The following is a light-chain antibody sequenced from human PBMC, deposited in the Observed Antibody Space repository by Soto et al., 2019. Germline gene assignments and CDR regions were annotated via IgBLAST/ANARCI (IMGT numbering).Light chain of an antibody. Sequence: QSALTQPASVFGSPGQSITISCTRSSTDFENYNLVSWYQHCPDKAPKLIIYEGTKRPSEISDRFSGSESDTTASLIISGLQPEDEADYYCSSYAGSSARVVFGGGTKVTVL. J-gene: IGLJ2*01. CDR3: SSYAGSSARVV. V-gene: IGLV2-23*01. CDR2: EGT. CDR1: STDFENYNL.